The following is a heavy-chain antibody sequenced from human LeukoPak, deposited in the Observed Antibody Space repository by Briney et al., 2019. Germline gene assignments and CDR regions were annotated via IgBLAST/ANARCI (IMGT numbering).Heavy chain of an antibody. Sequence: SETLSLTCTVSGGSISSSSYYWGWIRQPPGKGLEWIGSIYYSGSTYYNPSLKSRVTISVDTSKNQFSPKLSSVTAADTAVYYCARGSYSSSWYLLDYWGQGTLVTVSS. D-gene: IGHD6-13*01. J-gene: IGHJ4*02. CDR3: ARGSYSSSWYLLDY. V-gene: IGHV4-39*07. CDR2: IYYSGST. CDR1: GGSISSSSYY.